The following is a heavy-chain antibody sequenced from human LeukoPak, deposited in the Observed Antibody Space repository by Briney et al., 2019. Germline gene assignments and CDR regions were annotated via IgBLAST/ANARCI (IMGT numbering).Heavy chain of an antibody. J-gene: IGHJ3*02. Sequence: GGSLRLSCTASGFTFGDYAMSWFRQAPGKGLEWVGFIRSKAYGGTTEYAASVKGRFTISRDDSKSIAYLQMNSLKTEDTAVYYCTRDSHQLRDAFDIWGQGTMVTVSS. D-gene: IGHD2-2*01. CDR1: GFTFGDYA. CDR2: IRSKAYGGTT. CDR3: TRDSHQLRDAFDI. V-gene: IGHV3-49*03.